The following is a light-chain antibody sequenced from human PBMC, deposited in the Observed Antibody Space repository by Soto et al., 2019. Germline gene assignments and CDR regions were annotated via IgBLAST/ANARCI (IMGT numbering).Light chain of an antibody. CDR2: DVT. J-gene: IGLJ1*01. CDR3: CSYAGTSGYV. Sequence: QSVLTRPASVSGPPGQSITISCTGTSSDVGRYNFVSWYQQHPGKAPKLMIYDVTKRPSGFFNRFSGSKSGNTASLTISGLQAEDEADYYCCSYAGTSGYVFGIGTKVTVL. V-gene: IGLV2-23*02. CDR1: SSDVGRYNF.